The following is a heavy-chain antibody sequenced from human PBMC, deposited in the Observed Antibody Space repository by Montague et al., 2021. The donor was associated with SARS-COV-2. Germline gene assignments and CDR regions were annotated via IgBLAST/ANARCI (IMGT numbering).Heavy chain of an antibody. J-gene: IGHJ3*02. V-gene: IGHV4-39*01. CDR1: GSSISSSSYY. D-gene: IGHD3-3*01. CDR3: ARHSGRDTIFGVVIIPDAFDI. Sequence: SETLSLTCTVSGSSISSSSYYWGWIRQPPGKGLEWIGSIYYSGSTYYSPSLKGRVTISVDTSKNQFSLKLSSVTAADTAVYYCARHSGRDTIFGVVIIPDAFDIWGQGTMVTVSS. CDR2: IYYSGST.